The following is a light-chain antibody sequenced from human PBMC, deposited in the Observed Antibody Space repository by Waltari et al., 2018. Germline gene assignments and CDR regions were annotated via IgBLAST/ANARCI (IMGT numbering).Light chain of an antibody. CDR2: AAS. CDR1: QGISNF. J-gene: IGKJ1*01. V-gene: IGKV1-9*01. CDR3: QQLNSYQWT. Sequence: IQLTQSPSSLSASAGARVIITGPDSQGISNFLARYQQKPGKAPKLLIYAASALQSGVPSRFSGSGSGTDFTLTISSLQPEDFATYYCQQLNSYQWTFGQGTKVEIK.